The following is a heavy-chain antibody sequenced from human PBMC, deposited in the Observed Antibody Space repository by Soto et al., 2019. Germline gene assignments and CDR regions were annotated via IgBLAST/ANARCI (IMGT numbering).Heavy chain of an antibody. CDR3: ARLPSRHLVDY. CDR2: MFYGVST. V-gene: IGHV4-39*01. Sequence: PSETLSLTCTVSGSSINSSGCYWGWFRQPPGKGLAWIGSMFYGVSTYYNPSLKSRVTVSVDTSKNQFSLNLRSVTAADTAVYYCARLPSRHLVDYWGEGTLVT. D-gene: IGHD3-3*02. CDR1: GSSINSSGCY. J-gene: IGHJ4*02.